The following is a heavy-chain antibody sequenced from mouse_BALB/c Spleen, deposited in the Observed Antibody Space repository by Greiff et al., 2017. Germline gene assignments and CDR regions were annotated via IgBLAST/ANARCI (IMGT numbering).Heavy chain of an antibody. CDR1: GFTFSNYW. Sequence: EVMLVESGGGLVQPGGSMKLSCVASGFTFSNYWMNWVRQSPEKGLEWVAEIRLKSNNYATHYAESVKGRFTISRDDSKSSVYLQMNNLRAEDTGIYYCTVMITTFDYWGQGTTLTVSS. D-gene: IGHD2-4*01. J-gene: IGHJ2*01. V-gene: IGHV6-6*02. CDR2: IRLKSNNYAT. CDR3: TVMITTFDY.